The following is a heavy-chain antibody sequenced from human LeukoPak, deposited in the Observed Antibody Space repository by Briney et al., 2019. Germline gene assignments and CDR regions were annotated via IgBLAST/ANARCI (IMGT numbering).Heavy chain of an antibody. Sequence: SETLSLTCTVSGGSISSGSYYWSWIRQPAGKGLEWIGRIYTSGSTNYNPSLKSRVTISVDTSKNQFSLKLSSVTAADTAVYYCAREMAARRDYYYYYMDVWGKGTTVTVSS. J-gene: IGHJ6*03. CDR1: GGSISSGSYY. D-gene: IGHD6-6*01. V-gene: IGHV4-61*02. CDR2: IYTSGST. CDR3: AREMAARRDYYYYYMDV.